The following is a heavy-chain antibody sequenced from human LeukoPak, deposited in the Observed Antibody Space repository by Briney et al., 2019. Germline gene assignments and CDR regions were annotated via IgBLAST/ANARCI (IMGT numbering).Heavy chain of an antibody. CDR1: GGSISSYY. CDR3: ARSAFLVTASGLYYFDY. D-gene: IGHD6-13*01. Sequence: SETLSLTCTVSGGSISSYYWSWIRQPAGKGLEWIGHLYNSGSTNYNPSLKGRVTMSVATSKNQFSLHLSSVTAADTAVYYCARSAFLVTASGLYYFDYWGQGTLVAVSS. CDR2: LYNSGST. J-gene: IGHJ4*02. V-gene: IGHV4-4*07.